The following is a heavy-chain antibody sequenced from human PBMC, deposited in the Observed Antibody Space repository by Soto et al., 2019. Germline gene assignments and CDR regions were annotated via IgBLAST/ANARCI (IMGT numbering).Heavy chain of an antibody. D-gene: IGHD3-22*01. V-gene: IGHV3-53*02. J-gene: IGHJ4*02. CDR1: GFIVSSNY. CDR2: IYSGGST. CDR3: AREDWNYYDSSGYYAG. Sequence: EVQLVETGGGLIQPGGSLRLSCAASGFIVSSNYMSWVRQAPGKGLEWVSVIYSGGSTYYADSVKGRFTISRDNSKNTLNLQMKSLRAEDTAVYYCAREDWNYYDSSGYYAGWGQGTLVTVSS.